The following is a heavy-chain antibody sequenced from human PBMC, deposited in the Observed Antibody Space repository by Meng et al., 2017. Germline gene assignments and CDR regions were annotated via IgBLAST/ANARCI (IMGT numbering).Heavy chain of an antibody. CDR2: INWNGGST. CDR1: GFTFDDYG. Sequence: GESLKISCAASGFTFDDYGMSWVRQAPGKGLEWVSGINWNGGSTGYADSVKGRFTISRDNAKNSLYLQMNSLRAEDTALYYCARAGLSSGWSRELGYWGQGTLVTVSS. D-gene: IGHD6-19*01. J-gene: IGHJ4*02. CDR3: ARAGLSSGWSRELGY. V-gene: IGHV3-20*04.